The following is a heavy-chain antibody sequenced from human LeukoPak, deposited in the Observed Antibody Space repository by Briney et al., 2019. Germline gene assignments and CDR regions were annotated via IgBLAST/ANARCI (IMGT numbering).Heavy chain of an antibody. D-gene: IGHD3-22*01. CDR2: IYPGDSDT. J-gene: IGHJ4*02. CDR3: ARRGSSGYYYSFDY. Sequence: GESLKISCKASGYSFTSYWIGLVRQIPGKGLEWMGIIYPGDSDTRYSPSFQGQVTISADKSISTAYLQWSSLKASDTAIYYCARRGSSGYYYSFDYWGQGTLVTVSS. CDR1: GYSFTSYW. V-gene: IGHV5-51*01.